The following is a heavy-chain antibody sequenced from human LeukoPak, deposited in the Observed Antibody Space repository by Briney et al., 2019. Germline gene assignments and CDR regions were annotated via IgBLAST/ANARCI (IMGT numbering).Heavy chain of an antibody. V-gene: IGHV3-30*02. CDR1: GFTFSSYG. D-gene: IGHD4-17*01. CDR2: IRYDGSNK. CDR3: AKAAYGDYPSDY. Sequence: PGGSLRLSCAASGFTFSSYGMHWVRQAPGKGLEWVAFIRYDGSNKYYADSVKGRFTISRDNSKNTLYLQMNSLRAEDTAVYYCAKAAYGDYPSDYWGQGTLVTVSS. J-gene: IGHJ4*02.